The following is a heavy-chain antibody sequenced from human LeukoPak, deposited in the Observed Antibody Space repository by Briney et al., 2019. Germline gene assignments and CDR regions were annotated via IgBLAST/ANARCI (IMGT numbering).Heavy chain of an antibody. V-gene: IGHV5-51*01. D-gene: IGHD4-17*01. CDR1: GYSFTSYW. J-gene: IGHJ6*02. CDR2: IYPGDSDT. Sequence: GESLKISCKSSGYSFTSYWIGWVRQMPGKGLEWMGIIYPGDSDTRYSPSFQGQVTISADKSISTAYLQWSSLKASDTAMYYCARLHDYGDYYYYYGMDVWGQGTTVTVSS. CDR3: ARLHDYGDYYYYYGMDV.